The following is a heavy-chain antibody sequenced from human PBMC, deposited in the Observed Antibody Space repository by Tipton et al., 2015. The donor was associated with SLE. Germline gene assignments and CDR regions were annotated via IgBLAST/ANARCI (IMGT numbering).Heavy chain of an antibody. D-gene: IGHD4-23*01. Sequence: TLSLTCTVSGGSISSSSYYWGWIRQPPGKGLEWIGYIYYSGSISYNPSLKSRVTISVDTSKNQFSLKLSSMTAADTAVYYCARVGVVTPFDYWGQGTLVTVSS. CDR1: GGSISSSSYY. V-gene: IGHV4-61*05. CDR3: ARVGVVTPFDY. CDR2: IYYSGSI. J-gene: IGHJ4*02.